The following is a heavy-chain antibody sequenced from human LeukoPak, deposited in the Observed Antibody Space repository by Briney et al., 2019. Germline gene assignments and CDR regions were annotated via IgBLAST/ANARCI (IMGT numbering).Heavy chain of an antibody. V-gene: IGHV4-34*01. D-gene: IGHD3-22*01. J-gene: IGHJ4*02. CDR3: ARVAGRNDIDY. CDR1: GGSLSSYY. CDR2: INHSGST. Sequence: SETLSLTCTVSGGSLSSYYWSWIRQPPGKGLEWIGEINHSGSTNYNPSLKSRVTISVDTSKNQFSLKLSSVTAADTAVYYCARVAGRNDIDYWGQGTLVTVPS.